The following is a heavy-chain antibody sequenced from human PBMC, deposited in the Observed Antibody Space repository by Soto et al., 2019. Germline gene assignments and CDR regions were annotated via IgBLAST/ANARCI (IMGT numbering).Heavy chain of an antibody. Sequence: ASVKVSCKASGYTFTGYYMHWVRQAPGQGLEWMGWINPNSGGTNYAQKFPGRVTMTRDTSISTAYMELSRLRSDDTAVYYCGRDGVGATPLGWFDPWGQGSLVTVSS. CDR1: GYTFTGYY. CDR3: GRDGVGATPLGWFDP. V-gene: IGHV1-2*02. CDR2: INPNSGGT. D-gene: IGHD1-26*01. J-gene: IGHJ5*02.